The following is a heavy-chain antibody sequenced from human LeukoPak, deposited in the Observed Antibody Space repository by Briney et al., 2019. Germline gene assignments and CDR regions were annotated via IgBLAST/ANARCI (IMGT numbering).Heavy chain of an antibody. J-gene: IGHJ4*02. Sequence: SETLSLTCAVYGGSFSGYYWSWICQPPGKGLEWIGEINHSGSTNYNPSLKSRVTISVDTSKNQFSLKLSSVTAADTAVYYCARTGAEVAAAGPFDYWGQGTLVTVSS. V-gene: IGHV4-34*01. CDR3: ARTGAEVAAAGPFDY. D-gene: IGHD6-13*01. CDR2: INHSGST. CDR1: GGSFSGYY.